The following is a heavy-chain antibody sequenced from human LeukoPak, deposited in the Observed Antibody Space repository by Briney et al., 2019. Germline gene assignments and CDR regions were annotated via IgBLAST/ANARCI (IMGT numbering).Heavy chain of an antibody. CDR3: ARRSRNGLDAFDI. CDR1: AYTFTGYY. V-gene: IGHV1-2*02. J-gene: IGHJ3*02. CDR2: LDPNNGDT. Sequence: ASVKVSCKASAYTFTGYYLHWVRQAPGQGPEWMGWLDPNNGDTEYAQEFQGRVTMTRVRFISTAYMELSRLTSDDTALYYCARRSRNGLDAFDIWGQGTMVTVSS. D-gene: IGHD2-8*01.